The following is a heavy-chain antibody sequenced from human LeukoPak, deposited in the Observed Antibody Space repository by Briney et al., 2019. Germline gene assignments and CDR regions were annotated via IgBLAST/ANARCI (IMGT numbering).Heavy chain of an antibody. CDR1: GGTSSSYA. CDR3: ARGSSGGRYGMDV. Sequence: ASVKVSCKASGGTSSSYAISWVRQAPGQGLEWMGRIIPILGIANYAQKFRGRVTITADKSTSTAYMELSSLRSEDTAVYYCARGSSGGRYGMDVWGQGTTVTVSS. D-gene: IGHD2-15*01. V-gene: IGHV1-69*04. CDR2: IIPILGIA. J-gene: IGHJ6*02.